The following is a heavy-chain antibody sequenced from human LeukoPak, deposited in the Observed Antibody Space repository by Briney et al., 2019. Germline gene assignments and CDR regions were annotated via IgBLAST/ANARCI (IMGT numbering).Heavy chain of an antibody. J-gene: IGHJ4*02. CDR1: GGSISSGSYY. D-gene: IGHD3-16*02. Sequence: TLSLTCTVSGGSISSGSYYWSWIRQPAGKGLEWIGRIYTSGSTNYNPSLKSRVTISVDTSKNQFSLKLSSVTAADTAVYYCASRYYDYVWGSYRSPFDYWGQGTLVTVSS. CDR3: ASRYYDYVWGSYRSPFDY. V-gene: IGHV4-61*02. CDR2: IYTSGST.